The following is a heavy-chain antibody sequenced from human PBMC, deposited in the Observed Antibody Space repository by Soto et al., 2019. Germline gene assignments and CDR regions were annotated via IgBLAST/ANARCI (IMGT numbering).Heavy chain of an antibody. CDR3: ARDAPSYGMDV. J-gene: IGHJ6*02. Sequence: PGGSLRLSCAASGFTFSSYAMSWVRQAPGKGLEWVSVIYSGGSTYYADSVKGRFTISRDNSKNTLYLQMNSLRAEDTAVYYCARDAPSYGMDVWGQGTTVTVSS. CDR2: IYSGGST. V-gene: IGHV3-66*01. CDR1: GFTFSSYA.